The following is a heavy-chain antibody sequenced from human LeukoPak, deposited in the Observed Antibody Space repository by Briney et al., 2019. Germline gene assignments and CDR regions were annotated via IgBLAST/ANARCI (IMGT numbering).Heavy chain of an antibody. CDR3: AKTQGPSIEARHQTRTDY. J-gene: IGHJ4*02. Sequence: GSLRLSCAASGFTFSSYAMSWVRQAPGKGLEWVSAISGSGGSTYYADSVKGRFTISRDNSRNTLYLQMNSLRAEDTAVYYCAKTQGPSIEARHQTRTDYWGQGTLVTVSS. V-gene: IGHV3-23*01. CDR2: ISGSGGST. D-gene: IGHD6-6*01. CDR1: GFTFSSYA.